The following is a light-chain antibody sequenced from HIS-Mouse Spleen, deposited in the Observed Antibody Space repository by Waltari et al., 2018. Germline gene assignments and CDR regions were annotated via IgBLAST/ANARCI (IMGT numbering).Light chain of an antibody. J-gene: IGKJ1*01. V-gene: IGKV1-5*03. CDR3: QQCNSYSRT. Sequence: DIQMTQSPSTLSASVGDRVTITSRASQSISSWFACYQQKPGKAPKLLIYKASSLESGVPSRFSGSGSGTEFTLTISSLQPDDFATYYCQQCNSYSRTFGQGTKVEIK. CDR1: QSISSW. CDR2: KAS.